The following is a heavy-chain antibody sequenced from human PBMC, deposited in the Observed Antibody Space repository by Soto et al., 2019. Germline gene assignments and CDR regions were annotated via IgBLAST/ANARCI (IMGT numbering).Heavy chain of an antibody. D-gene: IGHD3-22*01. J-gene: IGHJ4*02. CDR2: ISWNSGSI. V-gene: IGHV3-9*01. CDR1: GFTFDDYA. CDR3: AKDRNYDSSGYYGDYFDY. Sequence: SLRLSCAASGFTFDDYAMHWVRQAPGKGLEWVSGISWNSGSIGYADSVKGRFTISRDNAKNSLYLQMNSLRAEDTALYYCAKDRNYDSSGYYGDYFDYWGQGTLVTVSS.